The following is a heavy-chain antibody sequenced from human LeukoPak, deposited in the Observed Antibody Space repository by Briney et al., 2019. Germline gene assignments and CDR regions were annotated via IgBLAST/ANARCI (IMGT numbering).Heavy chain of an antibody. D-gene: IGHD3-22*01. CDR2: ISGSGGST. CDR3: AKADRSDSGGYSDY. J-gene: IGHJ4*02. V-gene: IGHV3-23*01. Sequence: GGSLRLSCAASGFTFSSYAMTWVRRAPGKGLEWVSGISGSGGSTFYTDSVKGRFTISRDNSKNTVFLQMNSLRVEDTAVYYCAKADRSDSGGYSDYWGQGTLVAVSS. CDR1: GFTFSSYA.